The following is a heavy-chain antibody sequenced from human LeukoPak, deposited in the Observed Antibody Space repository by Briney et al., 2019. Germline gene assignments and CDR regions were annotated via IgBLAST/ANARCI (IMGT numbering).Heavy chain of an antibody. Sequence: PSETLSLTCTVSGGSISSYYWSWIRQPPGKGLEWIGYIYYSGTTNYNPSLKSRVTISVDTSKNQFSLELTSVTAADTAVYYCARVRCSGGSCYSKNAFDIWGQGIMVTVSS. J-gene: IGHJ3*02. CDR2: IYYSGTT. V-gene: IGHV4-59*01. CDR1: GGSISSYY. CDR3: ARVRCSGGSCYSKNAFDI. D-gene: IGHD2-15*01.